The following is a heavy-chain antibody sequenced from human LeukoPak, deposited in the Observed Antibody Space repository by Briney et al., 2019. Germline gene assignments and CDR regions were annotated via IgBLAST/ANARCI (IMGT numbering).Heavy chain of an antibody. J-gene: IGHJ4*02. Sequence: PGGSLRLSCAASGFTFSSFGMHWVRQAPGKGLEWVSYISSSGSTIYYADSVKGRFTISRDNAKNSLYLQMNSLRAEDTAVYYCARLRRVADFDYWGQGTLVTVSS. V-gene: IGHV3-48*04. CDR1: GFTFSSFG. CDR3: ARLRRVADFDY. CDR2: ISSSGSTI. D-gene: IGHD6-19*01.